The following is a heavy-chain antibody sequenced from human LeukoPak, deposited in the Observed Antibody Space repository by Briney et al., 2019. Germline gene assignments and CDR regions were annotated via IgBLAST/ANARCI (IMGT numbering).Heavy chain of an antibody. D-gene: IGHD2-2*01. J-gene: IGHJ4*02. CDR3: ASAYCSSTSCPEGGY. CDR1: GFTFSSYA. V-gene: IGHV3-23*01. Sequence: GGSLRLSCAASGFTFSSYAMSWVRQAPGKGLEWVSAISGSGGSTYYADSVKGRFTISRDNSKNTLYLQMNSLRVEDTAVYYCASAYCSSTSCPEGGYWGQGTLVTVSS. CDR2: ISGSGGST.